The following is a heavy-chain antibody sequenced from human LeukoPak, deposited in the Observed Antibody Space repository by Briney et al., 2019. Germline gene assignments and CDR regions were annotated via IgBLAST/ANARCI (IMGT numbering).Heavy chain of an antibody. Sequence: SETPSLTCAVYGGSFSGYYWSWIRQPPGKGLEWIGEINHGGSTNYNPSLKSRVTISVDTSKNQSSLKLSSVTAADTAVYYCARGWKATIPYWGQGTLVTVSS. CDR2: INHGGST. V-gene: IGHV4-34*01. CDR3: ARGWKATIPY. CDR1: GGSFSGYY. J-gene: IGHJ4*02. D-gene: IGHD5-24*01.